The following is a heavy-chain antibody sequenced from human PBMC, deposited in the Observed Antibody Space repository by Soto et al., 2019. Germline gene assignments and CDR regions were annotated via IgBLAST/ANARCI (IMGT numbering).Heavy chain of an antibody. D-gene: IGHD5-18*01. J-gene: IGHJ6*02. Sequence: PSETLSLTCAVSGGSISSSNWWSWVRQPPGKGLEWIGEIYHSGSTNYNPSLKSRVTMSVDKSKNQFSLKLSSVTAADTAVYYCARVPPGDSYGFYYYGMDVWGQGTTVTVS. V-gene: IGHV4-4*02. CDR3: ARVPPGDSYGFYYYGMDV. CDR1: GGSISSSNW. CDR2: IYHSGST.